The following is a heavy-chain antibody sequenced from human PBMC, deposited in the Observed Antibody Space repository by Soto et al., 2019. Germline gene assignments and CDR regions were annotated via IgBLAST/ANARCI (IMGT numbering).Heavy chain of an antibody. CDR1: GGSISSGDYY. D-gene: IGHD2-2*01. Sequence: SETLSLTCTVSGGSISSGDYYWSWIRQPPGKGLEGIGYIYYSGSTYYNPSLKSRVTISVETSKNQFSLKLSSVTAADTAVYYCARASILYCSSTSCPLDYYYGMDVWGQGTTVTVSS. CDR3: ARASILYCSSTSCPLDYYYGMDV. J-gene: IGHJ6*02. V-gene: IGHV4-30-4*01. CDR2: IYYSGST.